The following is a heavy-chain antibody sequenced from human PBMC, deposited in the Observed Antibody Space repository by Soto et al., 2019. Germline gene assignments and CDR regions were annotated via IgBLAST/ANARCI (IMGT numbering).Heavy chain of an antibody. Sequence: ASVKVSCKASGYTSTNLDINWVRQATGQGLEWMGWMNPNSDTGCAQKFQGRITMTRDSSTSTVYMELSSLRCEDTAVYYCGRVEKSTVFPSWG. CDR2: MNPNSDT. J-gene: IGHJ5*01. V-gene: IGHV1-8*02. CDR1: GYTSTNLD. CDR3: GRVEKSTVFPS. D-gene: IGHD4-4*01.